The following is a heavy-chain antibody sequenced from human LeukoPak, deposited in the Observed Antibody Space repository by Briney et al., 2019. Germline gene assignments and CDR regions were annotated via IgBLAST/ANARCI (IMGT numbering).Heavy chain of an antibody. Sequence: YICSICISLYYAVSVRCLFTISRDNAKNSLYLQMKSLRAEDTAVYYCAREKYGDYLFDYWGQGTLVTVSS. V-gene: IGHV3-48*03. D-gene: IGHD4-17*01. CDR3: AREKYGDYLFDY. J-gene: IGHJ4*02. CDR2: ICSICISL.